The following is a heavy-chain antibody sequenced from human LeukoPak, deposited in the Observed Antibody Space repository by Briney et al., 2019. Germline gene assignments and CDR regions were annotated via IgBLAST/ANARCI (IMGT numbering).Heavy chain of an antibody. CDR2: ISGSGGST. CDR3: ATGGYCSSTSCYFLDY. J-gene: IGHJ4*02. V-gene: IGHV3-23*01. CDR1: GLTFSSYA. D-gene: IGHD2-2*01. Sequence: GGSLRLSCAASGLTFSSYAMSWVRQPPGKELEWVSAISGSGGSTYYADSVKGRFTISRDNSKNTLYLQMNSLRAEDTAVYYCATGGYCSSTSCYFLDYWGQGTLVTVSS.